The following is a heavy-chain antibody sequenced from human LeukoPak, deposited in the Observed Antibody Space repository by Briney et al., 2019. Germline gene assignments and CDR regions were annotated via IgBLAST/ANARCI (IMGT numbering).Heavy chain of an antibody. CDR3: AKRGFLDY. CDR2: ISGSGGTT. D-gene: IGHD3-3*01. Sequence: GGSLRLSCAASGFTFSTYAMNWVRQAPGKGLEWVSVISGSGGTTYYADSVKGRFTISRDNSKNTLYLQMNNLRAEDTAIYYCAKRGFLDYWGQGTLVTVSS. J-gene: IGHJ4*02. CDR1: GFTFSTYA. V-gene: IGHV3-23*01.